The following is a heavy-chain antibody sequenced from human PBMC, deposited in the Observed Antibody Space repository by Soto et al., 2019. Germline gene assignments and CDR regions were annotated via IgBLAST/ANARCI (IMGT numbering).Heavy chain of an antibody. CDR1: GFTFSSYS. Sequence: EVQLVESGGGLVQPGGSLRLSCAASGFTFSSYSMIWVRQAPGKGLEWISYISSTTTTMYYADSVKGRFTISRDNAKNSLYLQMSSLRAEDTAVYYCARRFAHTTSSGRYFDYWGQGTLVTVSS. CDR2: ISSTTTTM. CDR3: ARRFAHTTSSGRYFDY. J-gene: IGHJ4*02. D-gene: IGHD1-26*01. V-gene: IGHV3-48*01.